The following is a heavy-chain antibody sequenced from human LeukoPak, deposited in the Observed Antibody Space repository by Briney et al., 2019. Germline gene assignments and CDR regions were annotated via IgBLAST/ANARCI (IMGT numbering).Heavy chain of an antibody. CDR3: TTFYHEYSPY. CDR1: GFSFMNAW. J-gene: IGHJ4*02. D-gene: IGHD2/OR15-2a*01. CDR2: IKSNADGGTP. Sequence: GGSLRLSCAASGFSFMNAWMIWVRQAPGKGLEWVGRIKSNADGGTPDYAAPARGRFTISRDDSKTTLYLQMNSLKTEDTAVYYCTTFYHEYSPYWGRGTLVTVSS. V-gene: IGHV3-15*01.